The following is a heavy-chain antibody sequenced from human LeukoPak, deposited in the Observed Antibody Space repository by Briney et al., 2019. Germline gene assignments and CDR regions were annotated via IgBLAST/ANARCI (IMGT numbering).Heavy chain of an antibody. D-gene: IGHD1-1*01. CDR3: ARHEDRNWYFDH. V-gene: IGHV4-39*01. Sequence: KTSETLSLTCTVSGGSISSSSYYWGWIRQPPGKGLEWIGSIFYSGSTYYNPSLKSRVTISVDTSKNQFSLKLSSVTAPDTAVYYCARHEDRNWYFDHWGQGTLVTVSS. CDR2: IFYSGST. CDR1: GGSISSSSYY. J-gene: IGHJ4*02.